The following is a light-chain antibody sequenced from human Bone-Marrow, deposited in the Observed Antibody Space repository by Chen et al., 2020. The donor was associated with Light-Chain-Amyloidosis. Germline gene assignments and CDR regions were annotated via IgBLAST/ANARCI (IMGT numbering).Light chain of an antibody. CDR3: QVWGGGDVGV. J-gene: IGLJ3*02. V-gene: IGLV3-21*02. CDR2: DDT. CDR1: QIATKS. Sequence: YVLTQPPSVSVAPGQTADVTCGASQIATKSVHWYQQKQGQAPVLVIYDDTDRPSGISERVSVSTSWDGATLTVSGVEGGEEAEDYGQVWGGGDVGVCGRGSKLTVL.